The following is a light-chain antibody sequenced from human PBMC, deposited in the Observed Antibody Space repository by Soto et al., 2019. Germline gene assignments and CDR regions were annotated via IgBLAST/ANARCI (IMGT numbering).Light chain of an antibody. Sequence: QTALTQPPSESGSPGQSVTISCTGTSSDVGGYNYVSWYQQHPGKAPKLMIYEVNKRPSGVPYRFSGSKSGNTASLTVTGLQAEDEADYYCPSHAVSNKMIFGGGTKLTVL. V-gene: IGLV2-8*01. CDR1: SSDVGGYNY. CDR3: PSHAVSNKMI. J-gene: IGLJ2*01. CDR2: EVN.